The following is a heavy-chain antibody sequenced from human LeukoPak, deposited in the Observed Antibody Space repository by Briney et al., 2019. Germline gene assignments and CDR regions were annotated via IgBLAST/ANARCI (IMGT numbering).Heavy chain of an antibody. J-gene: IGHJ5*02. V-gene: IGHV3-23*01. CDR1: GFTFSSYA. D-gene: IGHD2-8*01. CDR3: AREGLGYCTNGVCYEVYDP. Sequence: GGSLRLSCAASGFTFSSYAKNWVRQAPGKGLEWVSAISGSGGSTYYTNSVKGRFIVSRDNSKNTLYLQMNSLRAEDTAVYYCAREGLGYCTNGVCYEVYDPWGQGTLVTVSS. CDR2: ISGSGGST.